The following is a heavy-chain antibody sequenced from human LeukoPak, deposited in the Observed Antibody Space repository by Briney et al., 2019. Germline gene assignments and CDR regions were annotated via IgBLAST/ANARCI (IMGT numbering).Heavy chain of an antibody. Sequence: PGGSLRLSCAASGFTFSSYWMSWVRQAPGKGLEWVANIKQDGSEKYYVDSVKGRFTISRDNAKNSLYLQMNSLRAEDTAVYYCAREGEVYYDILTGYFFPDYWGQGTLVTVSS. CDR2: IKQDGSEK. D-gene: IGHD3-9*01. V-gene: IGHV3-7*01. CDR3: AREGEVYYDILTGYFFPDY. CDR1: GFTFSSYW. J-gene: IGHJ4*02.